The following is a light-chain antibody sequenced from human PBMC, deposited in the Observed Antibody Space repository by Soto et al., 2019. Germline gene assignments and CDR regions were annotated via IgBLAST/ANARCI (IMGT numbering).Light chain of an antibody. Sequence: QSVLTQPPSASGTPGQRVTISCSGSSSNIGSNTVNWYQQLPGTAPKLLIYSNNQRPSGVPDRFYGSTSGTSASLAISGLQSEDEADYYCAAWDDSLNGYVFGTGTKLTVL. V-gene: IGLV1-44*01. CDR1: SSNIGSNT. J-gene: IGLJ1*01. CDR2: SNN. CDR3: AAWDDSLNGYV.